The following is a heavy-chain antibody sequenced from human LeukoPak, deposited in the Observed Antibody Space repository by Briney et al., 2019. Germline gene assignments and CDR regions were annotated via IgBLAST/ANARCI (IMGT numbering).Heavy chain of an antibody. Sequence: GGSLRLSCAASGFTFSSYWMSWVRQAPGKGLEWVANIKQDGSEKYYVDSVKGRFTISRDNAKNSLYLQMNSLRDEDTAVYYCAREGGPTVTTWRVSYYYYMDVWGKGTTVTISS. D-gene: IGHD4-17*01. CDR2: IKQDGSEK. J-gene: IGHJ6*03. CDR3: AREGGPTVTTWRVSYYYYMDV. V-gene: IGHV3-7*01. CDR1: GFTFSSYW.